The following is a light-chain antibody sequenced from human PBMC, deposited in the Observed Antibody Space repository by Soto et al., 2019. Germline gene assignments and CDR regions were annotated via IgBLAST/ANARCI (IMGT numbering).Light chain of an antibody. CDR1: SSNIGAGYD. CDR3: QSYDSSLSGYV. CDR2: GNS. Sequence: QSVLTQPPSVSGAPRQRVTISCTGSSSNIGAGYDVHWYQQLPGTAPKLLIYGNSNRPSGVPDRFSGSNSGTSASLAITGLQAEDEADYYCQSYDSSLSGYVFGTGTKVTVL. J-gene: IGLJ1*01. V-gene: IGLV1-40*01.